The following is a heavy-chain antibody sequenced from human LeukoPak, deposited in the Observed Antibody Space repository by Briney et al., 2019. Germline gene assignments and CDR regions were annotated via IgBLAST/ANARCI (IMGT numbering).Heavy chain of an antibody. CDR1: GFTFNTYT. D-gene: IGHD3-22*01. J-gene: IGHJ4*02. V-gene: IGHV3-48*01. Sequence: GGSLRLSCAASGFTFNTYTMNWVRQAPGKGLEWVSYISGSSGIIDYADSVRGRFTISRDNSKNTLYLQMNSLRAEDTAVYYCAKDRSETYYYDSSGYYWGQGTLVTVSS. CDR3: AKDRSETYYYDSSGYY. CDR2: ISGSSGII.